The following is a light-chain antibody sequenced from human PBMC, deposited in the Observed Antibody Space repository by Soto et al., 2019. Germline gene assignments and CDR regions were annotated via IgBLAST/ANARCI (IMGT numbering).Light chain of an antibody. CDR2: ATS. Sequence: DIQMTQSPSSLSASVGDRVTITCRASQDISNSLAWYQQKPGEVPKVLIYATSILQSGVPARFSGSGSGTDFPLTLSSLEPEDVSTYYWQNYNRGPLTFGGGTKVEI. CDR1: QDISNS. V-gene: IGKV1-27*01. CDR3: QNYNRGPLT. J-gene: IGKJ4*01.